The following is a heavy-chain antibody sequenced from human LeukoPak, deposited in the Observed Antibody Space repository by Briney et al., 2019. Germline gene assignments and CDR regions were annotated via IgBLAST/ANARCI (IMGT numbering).Heavy chain of an antibody. CDR3: ARGGYDFWSGNV. CDR2: ISSDGGNK. D-gene: IGHD3-3*01. CDR1: GFTFSSYA. V-gene: IGHV3-64*01. Sequence: QPGGSLRLSCAASGFTFSSYAMHWVRQAPGKGLEYVSAISSDGGNKYYANSVKGRFSISRDNSKNTMYLQMGSLRTEDMAVYYCARGGYDFWSGNVWGQGTMVTVSS. J-gene: IGHJ3*01.